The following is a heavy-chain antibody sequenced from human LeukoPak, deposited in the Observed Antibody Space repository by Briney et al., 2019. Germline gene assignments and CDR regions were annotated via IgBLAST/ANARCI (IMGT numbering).Heavy chain of an antibody. Sequence: PSETLSLTCAVYGGSFSGVYWSWIRQPPGKGLEWIGEINHSRSTNYNPSLKSRVTISVDTSKKQFSLQVSSVTGADTAVYYCARAVYVNYYGSGSYWNYWGQGTLVTVPS. V-gene: IGHV4-34*01. D-gene: IGHD3-10*01. J-gene: IGHJ4*02. CDR2: INHSRST. CDR3: ARAVYVNYYGSGSYWNY. CDR1: GGSFSGVY.